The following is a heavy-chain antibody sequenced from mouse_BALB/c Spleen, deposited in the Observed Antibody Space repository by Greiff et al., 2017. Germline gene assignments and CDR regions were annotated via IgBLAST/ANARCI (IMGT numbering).Heavy chain of an antibody. J-gene: IGHJ2*01. Sequence: VQGVESGPGLVAPSQSLSITCTVSGFSLTSYGVHWVRQPPGKGLEWLGVIWAGGSTNYNSALMSRLSISKDNSKSQVFLKMNSLQTDDTAMYYCARDQEVRRGYYFDYWGQGTTLTVSS. V-gene: IGHV2-9*02. CDR3: ARDQEVRRGYYFDY. CDR1: GFSLTSYG. D-gene: IGHD2-14*01. CDR2: IWAGGST.